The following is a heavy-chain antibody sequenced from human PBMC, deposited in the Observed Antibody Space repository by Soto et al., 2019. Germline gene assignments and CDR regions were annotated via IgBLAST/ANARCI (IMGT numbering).Heavy chain of an antibody. D-gene: IGHD4-17*01. CDR1: GGSFSGYY. CDR3: ATAADYEFDN. Sequence: QVQLQQWGAGLLKPSETLSLTCADYGGSFSGYYWSWIRQPPWKGLEWIGEINHSGRSNYNPSLRRRVTIAEHASKHRFSLTLSSVTAEETAGYYCATAADYEFDNWGQGTLVTVS. CDR2: INHSGRS. V-gene: IGHV4-34*01. J-gene: IGHJ4*02.